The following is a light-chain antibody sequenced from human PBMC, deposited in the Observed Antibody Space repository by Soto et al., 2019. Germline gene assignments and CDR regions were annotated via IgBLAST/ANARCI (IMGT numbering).Light chain of an antibody. CDR1: KLGDKY. V-gene: IGLV3-1*01. J-gene: IGLJ2*01. CDR3: QAWDSSHVV. Sequence: SYELTQPPSVSVSPGQTVSITCSGDKLGDKYACWYQQKPGQSPVLVIYQDSKRPSGIPERFSGSNSGNTATLTISGTQAMDEADYYCQAWDSSHVVFGGGTKVTVL. CDR2: QDS.